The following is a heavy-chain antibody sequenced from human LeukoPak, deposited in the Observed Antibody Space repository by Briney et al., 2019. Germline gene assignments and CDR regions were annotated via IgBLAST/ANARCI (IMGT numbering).Heavy chain of an antibody. CDR3: ARVLQWELLEEDYSYCMDV. J-gene: IGHJ6*02. Sequence: ASVKVSCKASGYTVTSYDINWVRQAPGQGLEWMGWISTYNGNTNYAQKLQGRVTMTTDTSTNTAYMELTSLRSDDTAVYYCARVLQWELLEEDYSYCMDVWGQGTTVTVSS. CDR2: ISTYNGNT. D-gene: IGHD1-26*01. CDR1: GYTVTSYD. V-gene: IGHV1-18*01.